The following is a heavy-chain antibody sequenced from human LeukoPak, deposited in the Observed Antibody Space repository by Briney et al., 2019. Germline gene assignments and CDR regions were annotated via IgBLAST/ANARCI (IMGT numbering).Heavy chain of an antibody. Sequence: PSETLSLTCTVSGVSISSSSYYWGWIRQPPGKGLEWIGSIYYSGSTYYNPSLKSRVTISVDTSKNQFSLKLSSVTAADTAVYYCARGYYGSGSNNWYDPWGQGTLVTVSS. J-gene: IGHJ5*02. D-gene: IGHD3-10*01. CDR3: ARGYYGSGSNNWYDP. CDR2: IYYSGST. CDR1: GVSISSSSYY. V-gene: IGHV4-39*07.